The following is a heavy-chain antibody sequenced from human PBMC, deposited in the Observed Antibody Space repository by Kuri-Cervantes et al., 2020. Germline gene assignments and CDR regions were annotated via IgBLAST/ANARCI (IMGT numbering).Heavy chain of an antibody. CDR3: ARGYAYVSSSELHY. CDR1: GYTFTSYG. D-gene: IGHD6-6*01. CDR2: LNPKSGGT. V-gene: IGHV1-2*02. J-gene: IGHJ4*02. Sequence: ASVKVSCKASGYTFTSYGISWVRQAPGQGLEWMGWLNPKSGGTNYAQKFQGGVTMTRDTSITTAFMDLTRLTYDDTAVYYCARGYAYVSSSELHYWGQGTLVTVSS.